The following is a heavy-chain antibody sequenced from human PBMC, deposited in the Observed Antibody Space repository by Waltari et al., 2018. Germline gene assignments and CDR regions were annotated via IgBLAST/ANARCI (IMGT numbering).Heavy chain of an antibody. CDR3: ARVSRRTYRSPVPGRHYYYGMDV. D-gene: IGHD1-1*01. Sequence: EEQLVESGGGLVQPGDSLRLSCAASGFTFSSFWMNWVRQAQGKGPLLARRVCTVASDTTYADSVNGRFTLSRDNARNTLYLQMNRLRAEDTAVYFCARVSRRTYRSPVPGRHYYYGMDVWGQGTTVTVSS. J-gene: IGHJ6*02. CDR2: VCTVASDT. CDR1: GFTFSSFW. V-gene: IGHV3-74*03.